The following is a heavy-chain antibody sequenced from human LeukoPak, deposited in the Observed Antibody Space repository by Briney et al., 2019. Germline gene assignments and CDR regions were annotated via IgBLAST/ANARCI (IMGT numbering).Heavy chain of an antibody. D-gene: IGHD2-21*02. CDR2: XYYSGST. Sequence: SQTLSLTCTVXXXXXXSXGXYXSWIRXXXXXXLXXXXXXYYSGSTYYNPSLKSRVTISVDTSKNQFSLKLSSVTAADTAVYYCARDTSYCGGDCYEAFDIWGQGTMVTVSS. J-gene: IGHJ3*02. CDR1: XXXXXSXGXY. V-gene: IGHV4-31*03. CDR3: ARDTSYCGGDCYEAFDI.